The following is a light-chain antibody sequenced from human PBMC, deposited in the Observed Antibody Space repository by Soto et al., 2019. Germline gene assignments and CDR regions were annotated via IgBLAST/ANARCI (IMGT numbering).Light chain of an antibody. CDR1: SSDVGAYNF. CDR2: EVT. Sequence: QSVLAQPASVSGSPGQSITISCTGTSSDVGAYNFVSWYQHHPGRAPKLIIYEVTILPSGVSNRFSGSKSGNTASLTISGLQAEDEADYYCSSYTTSAPYVFGSGTKVTVL. V-gene: IGLV2-14*01. J-gene: IGLJ1*01. CDR3: SSYTTSAPYV.